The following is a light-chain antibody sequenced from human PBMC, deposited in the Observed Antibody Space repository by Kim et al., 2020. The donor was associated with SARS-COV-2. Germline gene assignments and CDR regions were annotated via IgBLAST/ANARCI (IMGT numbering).Light chain of an antibody. CDR2: MAS. V-gene: IGKV1-5*03. J-gene: IGKJ2*01. Sequence: DIQMTQSPSTLSASVGDRVTITCRASQSISSWLAWYQQKPGKAPKLLIYMASSLEGGVPSRFSGSGSGTEFTLTISSLQPDDFATYYCKLYNSKGYTCGQGTKLEL. CDR1: QSISSW. CDR3: KLYNSKGYT.